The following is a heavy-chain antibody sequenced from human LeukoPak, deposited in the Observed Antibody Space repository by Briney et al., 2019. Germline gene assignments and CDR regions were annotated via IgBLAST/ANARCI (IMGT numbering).Heavy chain of an antibody. CDR3: ARAPAMGYDRPHDY. Sequence: SETLSLTCTVSGGSISGSSYYWGWIRQPPGKGLEWIGSIYYSGNTYYNPSLKSRVTISVDTSKNQFSLKLSSVTAADTAVYYCARAPAMGYDRPHDYWGQGTLVTVSS. V-gene: IGHV4-39*01. D-gene: IGHD2-8*01. CDR1: GGSISGSSYY. CDR2: IYYSGNT. J-gene: IGHJ4*02.